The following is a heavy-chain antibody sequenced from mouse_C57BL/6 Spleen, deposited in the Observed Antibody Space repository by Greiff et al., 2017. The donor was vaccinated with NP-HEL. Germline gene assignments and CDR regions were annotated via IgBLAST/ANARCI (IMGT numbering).Heavy chain of an antibody. V-gene: IGHV1-19*01. CDR3: ADLGYYAMDY. CDR2: INPYNGGT. Sequence: SGPVLVKPGASVKMSCKASGYTFTDYYMNWVKQSHGKSLEWIGVINPYNGGTSYNQKFKGKATLTVDKSSSTAYMELNSLTSEDSAVYYCADLGYYAMDYWGQGTSVTVSS. J-gene: IGHJ4*01. CDR1: GYTFTDYY.